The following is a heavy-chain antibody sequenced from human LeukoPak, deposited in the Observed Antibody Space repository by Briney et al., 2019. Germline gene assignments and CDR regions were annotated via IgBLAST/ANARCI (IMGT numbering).Heavy chain of an antibody. V-gene: IGHV5-51*01. Sequence: GESLKISCKGSGYSFTSYWIGWVRQMPGKGLEWMGIIYPGDSDTRYSPSFQGQVTISADKSISTAYLQWSSLKASDTAMYYCARGNLSLDRLVGYDAFDIWGQGTMVTVSS. CDR3: ARGNLSLDRLVGYDAFDI. D-gene: IGHD6-19*01. CDR1: GYSFTSYW. J-gene: IGHJ3*02. CDR2: IYPGDSDT.